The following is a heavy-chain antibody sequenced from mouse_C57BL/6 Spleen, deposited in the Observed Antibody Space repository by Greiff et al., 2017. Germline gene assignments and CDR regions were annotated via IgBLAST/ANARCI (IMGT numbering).Heavy chain of an antibody. D-gene: IGHD2-3*01. V-gene: IGHV1-69*01. J-gene: IGHJ2*01. Sequence: VKLQQPGAELVMPGASVKLSCKASGYTFTSYWMHWVKQRPGQGLEWIGEIDPSDSYTNYNQKFKGKSTLTVDKSSSTAYMQLSSLTSEDSAVYYCARGDGYYGYWGQGTTLTVSS. CDR1: GYTFTSYW. CDR2: IDPSDSYT. CDR3: ARGDGYYGY.